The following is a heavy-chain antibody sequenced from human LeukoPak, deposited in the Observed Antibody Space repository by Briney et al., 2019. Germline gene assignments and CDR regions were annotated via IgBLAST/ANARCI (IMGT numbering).Heavy chain of an antibody. D-gene: IGHD6-6*01. CDR2: IIPIFGTA. J-gene: IGHJ3*02. V-gene: IGHV1-69*13. CDR3: ARPGPIAAPDAFDI. Sequence: SVKVSCKASGGTFSSYAISWVRQAPGQGLEWMGGIIPIFGTANYAQKFQGRVTITADESTSTAYMELSSLRSEDTAVYYCARPGPIAAPDAFDIWGQGTMVTVSS. CDR1: GGTFSSYA.